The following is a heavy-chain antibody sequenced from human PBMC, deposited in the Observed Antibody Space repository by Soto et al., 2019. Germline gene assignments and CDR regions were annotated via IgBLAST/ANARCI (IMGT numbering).Heavy chain of an antibody. CDR3: VRRRLRPEAFDI. J-gene: IGHJ3*02. D-gene: IGHD4-17*01. Sequence: QPQLQESGPGLVKPSETLSLTCTVSGGSISSSDYHWGWIRHPPGKGLEWIANIYYSGSTYYNPSFKIRVTISVDTSKNQFSLKLNSVTAADTAVYYCVRRRLRPEAFDIWGQGTVVTVSS. V-gene: IGHV4-39*01. CDR1: GGSISSSDYH. CDR2: IYYSGST.